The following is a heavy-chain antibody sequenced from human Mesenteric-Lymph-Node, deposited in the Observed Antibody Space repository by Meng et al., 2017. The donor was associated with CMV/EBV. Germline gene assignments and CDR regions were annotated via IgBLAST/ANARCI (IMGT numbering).Heavy chain of an antibody. J-gene: IGHJ4*02. V-gene: IGHV3-53*01. CDR3: ARAGGYYDSSGYYTFDY. CDR1: GFTVSSNY. Sequence: GESLKISCAASGFTVSSNYMSWVRQAPGQGLEWVSVIYSRGSTYYADSVKGRFTISRDNSKNTLYLQMNSLRAEDTAVYYCARAGGYYDSSGYYTFDYWGQGTLVTVSS. D-gene: IGHD3-22*01. CDR2: IYSRGST.